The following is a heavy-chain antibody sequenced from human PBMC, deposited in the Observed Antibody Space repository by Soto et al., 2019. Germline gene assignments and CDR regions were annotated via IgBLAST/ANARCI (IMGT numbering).Heavy chain of an antibody. Sequence: QITLKESGPPLVKPTQTLTLTCTFSGFSLSTSGVGVGWIRQPPGKALEWLALIYWDDDKRYSPSLKSRLTITKDTSKTQVVHTMTNMDPVDTATYYCAHRHPYYGPPNWFDPWGQGTLVTVSS. J-gene: IGHJ5*02. V-gene: IGHV2-5*02. CDR3: AHRHPYYGPPNWFDP. D-gene: IGHD3-10*01. CDR1: GFSLSTSGVG. CDR2: IYWDDDK.